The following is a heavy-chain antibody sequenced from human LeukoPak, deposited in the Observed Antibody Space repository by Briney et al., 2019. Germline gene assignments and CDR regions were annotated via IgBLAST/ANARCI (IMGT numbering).Heavy chain of an antibody. CDR2: IKQDGSEK. Sequence: PGGSLRLSCAASGFTFSSYAMSWVRQAPGKGLEWVANIKQDGSEKYYVDSVKGRFTISRDNAKNSLYLQMNSLRAEDTAVYYCARVATVAGIYYYYYGMDVWGQGTTVTVSS. J-gene: IGHJ6*02. D-gene: IGHD6-19*01. CDR1: GFTFSSYA. V-gene: IGHV3-7*01. CDR3: ARVATVAGIYYYYYGMDV.